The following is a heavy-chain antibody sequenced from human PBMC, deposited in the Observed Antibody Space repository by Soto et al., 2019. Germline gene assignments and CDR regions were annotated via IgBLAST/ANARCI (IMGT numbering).Heavy chain of an antibody. CDR1: GGSISSSSYY. D-gene: IGHD3-10*01. V-gene: IGHV4-39*01. CDR2: IYYSGST. J-gene: IGHJ6*03. CDR3: ARHSGSRPRYYYYMDV. Sequence: SETLSLTCTVSGGSISSSSYYWGWIRQPPGKGLEWIGSIYYSGSTYYNPSLKSRVTISVDTSKNQFSLKLSSVTAADTAVYYCARHSGSRPRYYYYMDVWGKGTTVTVSS.